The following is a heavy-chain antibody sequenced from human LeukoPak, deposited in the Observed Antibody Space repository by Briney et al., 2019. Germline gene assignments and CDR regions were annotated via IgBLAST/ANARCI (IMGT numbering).Heavy chain of an antibody. CDR2: IYYSGST. CDR3: ARHIHDSSGYHPYYFDY. V-gene: IGHV4-34*01. D-gene: IGHD3-22*01. J-gene: IGHJ4*02. Sequence: SETLSLTCAVHGGSFSGYHWTWIRQSPGKELEWIGSIYYSGSTYYNPSLKSRVTISVETSKNQFPLKLSSVTAADTAVYYCARHIHDSSGYHPYYFDYWGQGTLATVSS. CDR1: GGSFSGYH.